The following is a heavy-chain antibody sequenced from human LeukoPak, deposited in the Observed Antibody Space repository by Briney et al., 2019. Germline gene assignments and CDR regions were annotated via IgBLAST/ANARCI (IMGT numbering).Heavy chain of an antibody. J-gene: IGHJ3*02. CDR1: GGTFSSYA. D-gene: IGHD1-7*01. V-gene: IGHV1-69*13. CDR3: ARGGVVTGTTSVDSTVEITYDAFDI. CDR2: IIPIFGTA. Sequence: GASVKVSCKASGGTFSSYAISWVRQAPGQGLEWMGGIIPIFGTANYAQKFQGRVTITADESTSTAYMELSSLRSEDTAVYYCARGGVVTGTTSVDSTVEITYDAFDIWGQGTMVTVSS.